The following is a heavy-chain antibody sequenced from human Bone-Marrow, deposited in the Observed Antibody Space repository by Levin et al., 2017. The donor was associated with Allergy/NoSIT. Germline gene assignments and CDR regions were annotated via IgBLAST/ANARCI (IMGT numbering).Heavy chain of an antibody. CDR3: ARNGVGTAAGTP. J-gene: IGHJ4*02. CDR2: IYSGGDT. Sequence: GESLKISCAASGFTVSRNYMSWVRQAPGKGLEWVSLIYSGGDTQYADSVKGRFTISRDNSKNTLYLQMNRLRADDTAVYYCARNGVGTAAGTPWGQVTLVTVSS. D-gene: IGHD6-13*01. CDR1: GFTVSRNY. V-gene: IGHV3-66*01.